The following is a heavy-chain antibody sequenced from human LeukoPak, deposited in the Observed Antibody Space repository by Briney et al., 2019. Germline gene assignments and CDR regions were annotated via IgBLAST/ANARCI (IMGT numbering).Heavy chain of an antibody. V-gene: IGHV7-4-1*02. D-gene: IGHD5-18*01. CDR1: GYTFTSYA. Sequence: ASVKVSCKASGYTFTSYAMNWVRQAPGQGLEWRGWINTNTGNPTYAQGFTGRFVFSLDTSVSTAYLQISSLKAEDTAVYYCAILALGDTAMVITFDYWGQGTLVTVSS. CDR2: INTNTGNP. CDR3: AILALGDTAMVITFDY. J-gene: IGHJ4*02.